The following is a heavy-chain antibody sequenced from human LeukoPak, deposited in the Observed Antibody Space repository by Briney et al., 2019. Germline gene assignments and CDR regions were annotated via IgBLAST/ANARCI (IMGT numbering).Heavy chain of an antibody. V-gene: IGHV4-4*07. J-gene: IGHJ5*02. D-gene: IGHD4-17*01. CDR2: IYTSGST. Sequence: SETLSLTCTVSGGSISSYHWSWIRQPAGKGLEWIGRIYTSGSTNYNPSLKSRVTMSVDTSKNQFSLKLSSVTAADTAVYYCATTTRYGDYVWFDPWGQGTLVTVSS. CDR1: GGSISSYH. CDR3: ATTTRYGDYVWFDP.